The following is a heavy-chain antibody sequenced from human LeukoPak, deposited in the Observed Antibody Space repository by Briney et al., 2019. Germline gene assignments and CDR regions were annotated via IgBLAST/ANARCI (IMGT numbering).Heavy chain of an antibody. V-gene: IGHV4-34*01. Sequence: SETLSLTCAVYGGSFSGYFWSWIRQPPGKGLEWIGEINRSRSTTYNPSLKSRVTISVDTSKNQFSLKLNSVTAADTAVYYCARYATTVVNWGQGTLVTVSS. CDR1: GGSFSGYF. J-gene: IGHJ4*02. CDR3: ARYATTVVN. D-gene: IGHD4-23*01. CDR2: INRSRST.